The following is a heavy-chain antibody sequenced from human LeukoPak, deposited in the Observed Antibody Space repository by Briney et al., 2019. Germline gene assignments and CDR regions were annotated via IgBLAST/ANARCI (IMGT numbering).Heavy chain of an antibody. J-gene: IGHJ4*02. Sequence: GGSLRLSCAVSGFTFSSYSMNWVRQAPVKGLEWASYISSTGSTIHYADSVKGRFTISRDNAKNSLYLQMNSLRAEDTAVYYCARDESWYGYWGQGTLVTVSS. CDR3: ARDESWYGY. CDR2: ISSTGSTI. D-gene: IGHD6-13*01. V-gene: IGHV3-48*04. CDR1: GFTFSSYS.